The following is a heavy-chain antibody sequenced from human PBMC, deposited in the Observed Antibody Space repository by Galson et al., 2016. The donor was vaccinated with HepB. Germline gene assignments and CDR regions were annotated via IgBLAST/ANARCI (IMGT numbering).Heavy chain of an antibody. CDR1: GFSFSTYS. CDR2: ISSSGKYI. J-gene: IGHJ6*02. V-gene: IGHV3-21*01. D-gene: IGHD1-26*01. Sequence: SLRLSCAASGFSFSTYSLNWVRQAPGKGLEWVSSISSSGKYIYEADVVRGRFTISRDNAKKSLYLQMDSLRGDDTAIYYCSRGPREHGMAVWGQETTVTVSS. CDR3: SRGPREHGMAV.